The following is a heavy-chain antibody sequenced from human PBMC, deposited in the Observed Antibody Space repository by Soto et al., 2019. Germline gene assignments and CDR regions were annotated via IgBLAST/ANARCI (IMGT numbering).Heavy chain of an antibody. CDR1: GGPIINGDSY. Sequence: SETLSLTCTVSGGPIINGDSYLNWIRQHPEKGLEWMGYINYRGTTNYNPALKSRILISIDTSKNQFSLRLTSVTAADTAVYYCARHAPGATPFWGQAILVSGSS. D-gene: IGHD1-26*01. V-gene: IGHV4-31*03. J-gene: IGHJ4*02. CDR2: INYRGTT. CDR3: ARHAPGATPF.